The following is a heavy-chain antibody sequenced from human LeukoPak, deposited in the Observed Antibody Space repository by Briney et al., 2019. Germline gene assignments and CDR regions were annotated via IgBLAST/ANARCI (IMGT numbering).Heavy chain of an antibody. J-gene: IGHJ6*03. Sequence: SQTLSLTCTVSGGSISSGSYYWSWIRQPPGKGLEWIGYIYYSGSTNYNPSLKSRVTISVDTSKNQFSLKLSSVTAADTAVYYCARWVGYGILGYMDVWGKGTTVTVSS. V-gene: IGHV4-61*01. D-gene: IGHD5-18*01. CDR2: IYYSGST. CDR1: GGSISSGSYY. CDR3: ARWVGYGILGYMDV.